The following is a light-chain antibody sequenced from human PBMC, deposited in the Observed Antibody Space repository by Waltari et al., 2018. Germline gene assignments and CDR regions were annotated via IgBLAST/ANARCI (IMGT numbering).Light chain of an antibody. CDR3: ASYTSSDSFVV. CDR1: SSDIGDYNF. V-gene: IGLV2-14*03. Sequence: QSALTQPASVSGSPGQSITISCTGTSSDIGDYNFVSWYQHQPGEDPKLVIYDVTKRPSGISNRFSGSKSGNTASLNISWLQAEDEANYVCASYTSSDSFVVFGGGTKLTVL. J-gene: IGLJ2*01. CDR2: DVT.